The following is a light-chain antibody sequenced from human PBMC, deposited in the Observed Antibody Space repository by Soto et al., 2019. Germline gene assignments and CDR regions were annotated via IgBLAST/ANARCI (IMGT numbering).Light chain of an antibody. CDR1: QSISSW. CDR2: KAS. J-gene: IGKJ1*01. V-gene: IGKV1-5*03. CDR3: QQYNSYWT. Sequence: DIQMTQSPSTLSASVGDRVTITCRASQSISSWLAWYQQKPGKAPKVLIYKASSLQSGVPSRFSGSGSATEFTLTINSLQPDDFATYYCQQYNSYWTFGQGTKVEIK.